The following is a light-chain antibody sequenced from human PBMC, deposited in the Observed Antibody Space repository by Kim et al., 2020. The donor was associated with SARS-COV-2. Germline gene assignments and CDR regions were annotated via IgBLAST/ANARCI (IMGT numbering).Light chain of an antibody. J-gene: IGLJ2*01. CDR3: CSYAGSNDLV. V-gene: IGLV2-11*03. CDR1: SSNVGGYNY. CDR2: DVS. Sequence: GQSITISSTGTSSNVGGYNYVTWYQQHPGKATKVIIYDVSKRPSGIPDRFSGSKSGNTASLTISGLQTEDEGDYHCCSYAGSNDLVFGGGTQLTVL.